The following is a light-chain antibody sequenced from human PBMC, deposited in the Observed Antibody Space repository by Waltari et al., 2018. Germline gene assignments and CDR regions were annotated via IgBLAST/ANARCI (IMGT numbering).Light chain of an antibody. Sequence: QPVLTQPPSVSGTPGQRVSIPCSGSSSNIRRAIGNWYQQLPGTAPKLVLFANSQRPSGVPDRYSGSKAGTSASLAISGLQSEDEADYYCEARDDSLDDVVFGGGTKLTVL. V-gene: IGLV1-44*01. J-gene: IGLJ2*01. CDR1: SSNIRRAI. CDR3: EARDDSLDDVV. CDR2: ANS.